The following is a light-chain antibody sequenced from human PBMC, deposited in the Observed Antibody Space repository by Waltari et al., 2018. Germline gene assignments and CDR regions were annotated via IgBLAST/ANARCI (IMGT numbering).Light chain of an antibody. CDR3: ATWDDSLNGRV. V-gene: IGLV1-44*01. J-gene: IGLJ3*02. CDR1: SPNLGRDP. CDR2: GND. Sequence: QSVLTQPPSASGTPGQRVTISCPGSSPNLGRDPVNWYQEVPGTAPKLLIYGNDQRPSGVPDRFSGSKSGTSASLAITGLQSEDEADYYCATWDDSLNGRVFGGGTKLTVL.